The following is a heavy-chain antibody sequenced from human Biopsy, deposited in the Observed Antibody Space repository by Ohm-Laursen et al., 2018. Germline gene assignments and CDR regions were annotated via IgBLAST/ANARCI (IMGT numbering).Heavy chain of an antibody. CDR1: GGTFINYG. D-gene: IGHD3-9*01. J-gene: IGHJ1*01. CDR3: ATKLTGYFHH. CDR2: NIPILGTG. Sequence: SVKVSCKAPGGTFINYGVNWVRQAPGQGLEWLGGNIPILGTGNYAQKFQDRVTVAADTSTSTATMELRSLRSDDTAVYYCATKLTGYFHHWGQGTLVIVSS. V-gene: IGHV1-69*06.